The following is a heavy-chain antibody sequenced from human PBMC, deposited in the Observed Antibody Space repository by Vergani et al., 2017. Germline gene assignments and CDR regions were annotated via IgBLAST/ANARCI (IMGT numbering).Heavy chain of an antibody. CDR2: IYSGGST. CDR3: ARERAVVVPAGGDRGPPYYMDV. CDR1: GFTVSSNY. Sequence: EVQLVESGGGLVQPGGSLRLSCAASGFTVSSNYMSCVRQAPGKGLEWVSVIYSGGSTYYADSVKGRFTISRHNSKNTLYLQMNSLRAEDTAVYYCARERAVVVPAGGDRGPPYYMDVWGKGTTVTVSS. D-gene: IGHD2-2*01. J-gene: IGHJ6*03. V-gene: IGHV3-53*04.